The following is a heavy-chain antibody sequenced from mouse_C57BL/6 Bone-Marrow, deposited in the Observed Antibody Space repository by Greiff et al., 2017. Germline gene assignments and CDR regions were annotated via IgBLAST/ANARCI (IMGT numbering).Heavy chain of an antibody. CDR3: ARNCPYFDY. CDR2: IDPSDSYT. D-gene: IGHD4-1*01. CDR1: GYTFTSYW. Sequence: QVQLQQPGAELVKPGASVKLSCKASGYTFTSYWMQWVKQRPGQGLEWIGEIDPSDSYTNYNQKFKGKATLTVDTSSSTAYMQLSSLTSEDSAVYDCARNCPYFDYWGQGTTLTVSS. V-gene: IGHV1-50*01. J-gene: IGHJ2*01.